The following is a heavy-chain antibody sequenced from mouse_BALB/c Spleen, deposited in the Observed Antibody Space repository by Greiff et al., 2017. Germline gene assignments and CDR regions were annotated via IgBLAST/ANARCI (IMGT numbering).Heavy chain of an antibody. J-gene: IGHJ1*01. CDR3: ARETYYGNGDFDV. Sequence: QVQLQQSGPGLVAPSQSLSITCTVSGFSLTSYGVHWVRQPPGKGLEWLGVIWAGGSTNYNSALMSRLSISKDNSKSQVFLKMNSLQTDDTAMYYCARETYYGNGDFDVWGAGTTVTVSS. CDR1: GFSLTSYG. V-gene: IGHV2-9*02. CDR2: IWAGGST. D-gene: IGHD2-10*01.